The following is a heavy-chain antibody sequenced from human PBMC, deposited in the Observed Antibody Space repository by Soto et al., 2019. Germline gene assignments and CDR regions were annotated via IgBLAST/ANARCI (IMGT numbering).Heavy chain of an antibody. V-gene: IGHV3-33*01. Sequence: QVQLVESGGGVVQPGRSLRLSCAASGFTFSSYGMHWVRQAPGKGLEWVAVIWYDGSNKYYADSVKGRFTISRDNSKNTLYLQMNSLRAEDTAVYYCARGAGRPIDYWGEGTLVTVSS. CDR3: ARGAGRPIDY. J-gene: IGHJ4*02. CDR2: IWYDGSNK. D-gene: IGHD2-15*01. CDR1: GFTFSSYG.